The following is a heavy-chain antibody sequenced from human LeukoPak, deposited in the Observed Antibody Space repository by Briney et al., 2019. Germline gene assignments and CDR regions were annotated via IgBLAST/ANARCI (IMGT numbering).Heavy chain of an antibody. J-gene: IGHJ4*02. CDR2: ISYDGSNK. D-gene: IGHD1-26*01. CDR3: AGFSGSYYAFED. CDR1: GFTFSSYG. Sequence: PGRSLRLSCAASGFTFSSYGMHWVRQAPGKGLEWVAVISYDGSNKYYADSVKGRFTISRDNSKNTLYLQMNSLRAEDTAVYYCAGFSGSYYAFEDWGQGTPVTVSS. V-gene: IGHV3-30*03.